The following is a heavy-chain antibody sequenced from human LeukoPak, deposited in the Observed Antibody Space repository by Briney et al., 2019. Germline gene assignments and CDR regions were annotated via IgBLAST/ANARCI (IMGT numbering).Heavy chain of an antibody. CDR1: GFTFSSYA. D-gene: IGHD3-22*01. CDR2: ISYDGSNK. Sequence: GGSLRLSCAASGFTFSSYAMHWVRQAPGKGLEWVAVISYDGSNKYYADSVKGGFTISRDNSKNTLYLQMNSLRAEDTAVYYCARDGYYYDSDAFDIWGQGTMVTVSS. J-gene: IGHJ3*02. V-gene: IGHV3-30-3*01. CDR3: ARDGYYYDSDAFDI.